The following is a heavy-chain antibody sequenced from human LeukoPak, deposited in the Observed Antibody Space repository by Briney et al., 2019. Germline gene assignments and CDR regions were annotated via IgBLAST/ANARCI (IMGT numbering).Heavy chain of an antibody. CDR1: GGSFSSYG. CDR3: AREGPVGTDGS. D-gene: IGHD5-24*01. CDR2: RIPILGTT. J-gene: IGHJ5*02. V-gene: IGHV1-69*13. Sequence: ASVKVSCKASGGSFSSYGISWVRQAPGQGLEWMGGRIPILGTTNLAQKFQGRLTITADESTSTAYMELNGLRVDDTAVYYCAREGPVGTDGSWGQGTLVTVSS.